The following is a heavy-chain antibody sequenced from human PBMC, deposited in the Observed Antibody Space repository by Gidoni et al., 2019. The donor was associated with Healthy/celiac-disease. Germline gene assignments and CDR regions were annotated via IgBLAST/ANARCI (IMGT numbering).Heavy chain of an antibody. J-gene: IGHJ5*02. CDR1: GSSLSTSGMC. V-gene: IGHV2-70*01. Sequence: QVTLRESGPALVKPTQTLTLTCTFPGSSLSTSGMCVSWIRQPPGKALEWLALIDWDDDKYYSTSLKTRLTISKDTSKNQVVLTMTSMDPVDTATYYCARIRSSSFSWFDPWGQGTLVTVSS. CDR2: IDWDDDK. D-gene: IGHD6-13*01. CDR3: ARIRSSSFSWFDP.